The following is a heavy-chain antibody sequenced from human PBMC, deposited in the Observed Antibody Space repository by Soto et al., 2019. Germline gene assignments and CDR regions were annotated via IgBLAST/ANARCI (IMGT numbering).Heavy chain of an antibody. V-gene: IGHV4-39*01. J-gene: IGHJ3*02. CDR3: ARPSRYFDWLPDAFDI. Sequence: QLQLQESGPGLVKPSETLSLTCTVSGGSISSSSYYWGWIRQPPGKGLEWIGSIYYSGSTYYNPSLKSRVTISVDTSKNQFSLKLSSVTAADTAVYYCARPSRYFDWLPDAFDIWGQGTMVTVSS. D-gene: IGHD3-9*01. CDR1: GGSISSSSYY. CDR2: IYYSGST.